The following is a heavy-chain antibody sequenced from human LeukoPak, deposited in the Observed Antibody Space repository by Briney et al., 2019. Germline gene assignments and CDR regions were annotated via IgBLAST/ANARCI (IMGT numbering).Heavy chain of an antibody. J-gene: IGHJ5*02. V-gene: IGHV4-30-2*01. CDR3: ARTEYSSGWYAWFDP. CDR2: IYHSGST. D-gene: IGHD6-19*01. Sequence: SQTLSLTCAVSGGSISSGGYSWRWIRQPPGKGLEWIGYIYHSGSTYYNPSLKSRVTISVDRSKNQFSLKLSSVTAADTAVYYRARTEYSSGWYAWFDPWGQGTLVTVSS. CDR1: GGSISSGGYS.